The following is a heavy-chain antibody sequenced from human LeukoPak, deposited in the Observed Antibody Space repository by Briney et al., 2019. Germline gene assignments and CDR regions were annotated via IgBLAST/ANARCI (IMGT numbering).Heavy chain of an antibody. V-gene: IGHV3-21*01. CDR1: GFTFSTYT. Sequence: GGSLRLSCVASGFTFSTYTMNWVRQAPGKGLEWASSISSSSFFISYADSVKGRFTISRDNAKNSLYLQMNSLRGEDTAVYYFARCSYDGSGYYWIIDYWEKGTLVSV. CDR3: ARCSYDGSGYYWIIDY. J-gene: IGHJ4*02. D-gene: IGHD3-22*01. CDR2: ISSSSFFI.